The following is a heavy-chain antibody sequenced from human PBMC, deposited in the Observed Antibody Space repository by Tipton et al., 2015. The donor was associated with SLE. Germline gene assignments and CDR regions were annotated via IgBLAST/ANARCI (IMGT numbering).Heavy chain of an antibody. CDR1: GGSISSGYY. V-gene: IGHV4-38-2*02. CDR2: IYHSGST. J-gene: IGHJ4*02. D-gene: IGHD6-13*01. CDR3: ARGSSWDYFDY. Sequence: TLSLTCTVSGGSISSGYYWGWIRQPPGKGLEWIGSIYHSGSTYYNPSLKSRVTISVDTSKNQFSLKLSSVTAADTAVYYCARGSSWDYFDYWGQGTLVTVSS.